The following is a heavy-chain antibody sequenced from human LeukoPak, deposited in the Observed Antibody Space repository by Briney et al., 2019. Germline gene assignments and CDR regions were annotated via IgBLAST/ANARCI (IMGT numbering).Heavy chain of an antibody. CDR3: AREVTFGGVTLRGAFDI. J-gene: IGHJ3*02. CDR1: GGTFSSYA. V-gene: IGHV1-69*05. Sequence: SVKVSCKASGGTFSSYAISWVRQAPGQGLEWMGGIIPIFGTANYAQKFQGRVTITRNTSISTAYMELSSLRSEDTAVYYCAREVTFGGVTLRGAFDIWGQGTMVTVSS. D-gene: IGHD3-16*01. CDR2: IIPIFGTA.